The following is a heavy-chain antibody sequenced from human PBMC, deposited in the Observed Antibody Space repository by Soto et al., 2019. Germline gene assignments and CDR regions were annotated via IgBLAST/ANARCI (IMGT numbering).Heavy chain of an antibody. D-gene: IGHD6-6*01. CDR2: IYYSGSP. V-gene: IGHV4-31*03. CDR3: ARGAHSSSFGWFDP. J-gene: IGHJ5*02. CDR1: GGSISSGGYY. Sequence: QVQLQESGPGLVKPSQTLSLTCTVSGGSISSGGYYWSWIRQHPGKGLEWIGYIYYSGSPYYNPSLKSRVTISVDTSKNQFSLKLSSVTAADTAVYYCARGAHSSSFGWFDPWGQGTLVTVSS.